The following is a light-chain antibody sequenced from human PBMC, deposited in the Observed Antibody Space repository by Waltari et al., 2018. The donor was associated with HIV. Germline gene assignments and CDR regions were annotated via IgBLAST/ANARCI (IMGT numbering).Light chain of an antibody. CDR2: GAA. V-gene: IGKV3-15*01. Sequence: EIVMTQSPATLSVSPGERVTLACRASQMVSSDLAWYQHHPGQAPRLLIYGAATRATGNPARFSGSKSGTEFTLAISSLQSEDFAVYYCQQYNNWPLTFGGGTKVEIK. CDR3: QQYNNWPLT. CDR1: QMVSSD. J-gene: IGKJ4*01.